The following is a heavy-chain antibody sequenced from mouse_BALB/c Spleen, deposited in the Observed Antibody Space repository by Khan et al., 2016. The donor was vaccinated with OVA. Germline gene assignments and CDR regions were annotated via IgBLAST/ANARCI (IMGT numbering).Heavy chain of an antibody. J-gene: IGHJ2*01. D-gene: IGHD1-2*01. Sequence: VQLKESGPGLVKPSQSLSLTCTVTGYSITSGYGWNWIRQFPGNKREWMGNISSSVSTTYNPSLKSRIPITRDTSKNQFFLQLNSVTTEDTATYYCARTARIKYWGQGTTLTVSS. V-gene: IGHV3-2*02. CDR3: ARTARIKY. CDR2: ISSSVST. CDR1: GYSITSGYG.